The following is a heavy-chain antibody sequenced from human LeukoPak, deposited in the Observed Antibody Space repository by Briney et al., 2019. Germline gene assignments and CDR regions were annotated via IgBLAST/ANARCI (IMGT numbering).Heavy chain of an antibody. J-gene: IGHJ4*02. CDR3: ARDHGITGTTAIDY. CDR1: GGTFSSYA. D-gene: IGHD1-7*01. V-gene: IGHV1-69*05. Sequence: ASVKVSCKASGGTFSSYAISWVRQAPGQGLEWMGGIIPIFGTANYAQKFQGRVTITTDESTSTAYMELSSLRSEDTAVYSCARDHGITGTTAIDYWGQGTLVTVSS. CDR2: IIPIFGTA.